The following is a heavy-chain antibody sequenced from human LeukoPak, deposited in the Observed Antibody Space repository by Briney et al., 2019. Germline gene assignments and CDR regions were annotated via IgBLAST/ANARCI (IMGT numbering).Heavy chain of an antibody. CDR3: ARGLRYSSSWYGRLSP. V-gene: IGHV4-39*07. CDR2: IYYSGST. J-gene: IGHJ4*02. CDR1: GGSISSSSYY. Sequence: KTSETLSLTCTVSGGSISSSSYYWGWIRQPPGKGLEWIGSIYYSGSTYYNPSLKSRVTISVDTSKNQFSLKLGSVTAADTAVYYCARGLRYSSSWYGRLSPWGQGTLVTVSS. D-gene: IGHD6-13*01.